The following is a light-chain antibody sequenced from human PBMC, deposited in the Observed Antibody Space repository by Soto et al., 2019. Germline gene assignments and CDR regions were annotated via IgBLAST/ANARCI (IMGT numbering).Light chain of an antibody. J-gene: IGKJ1*01. V-gene: IGKV3-20*01. CDR1: QSVSSSY. Sequence: IVLTRSPGPLSLSPVERAALSCSGSQSVSSSYLAWYQQKPGQAPRLLIYGASSRATGIPDRFSGSGSGTDFTLTISRLEPEDFAVYYCQQYGSSPWTFGQGTKVDIK. CDR2: GAS. CDR3: QQYGSSPWT.